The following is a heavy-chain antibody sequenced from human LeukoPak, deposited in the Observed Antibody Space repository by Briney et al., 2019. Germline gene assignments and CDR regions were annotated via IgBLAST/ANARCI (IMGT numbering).Heavy chain of an antibody. D-gene: IGHD5-12*01. CDR1: GFTFSEYG. J-gene: IGHJ4*02. CDR3: ARERGYSGYDYFIDSPSDY. V-gene: IGHV3-33*01. CDR2: IWYDGTNK. Sequence: GGSLRLSCAASGFTFSEYGMHWVRQAPGKGLEWVAVIWYDGTNKYYADSVKGRFTISRDNAKNSLYLQMNSLRAEDTAVYYCARERGYSGYDYFIDSPSDYWGQGTLVTVSS.